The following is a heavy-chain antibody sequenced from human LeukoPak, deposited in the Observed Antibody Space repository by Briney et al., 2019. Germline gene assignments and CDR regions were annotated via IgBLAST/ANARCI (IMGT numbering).Heavy chain of an antibody. Sequence: GGSLRLSCAASGFTFSSYAMSWVRQAPGKGLEWVSAISGSGGSTYYADSVKGRFTISRDNSKNTLYLQMNSLRAEDTAVYYCAKDRNYYDSSGYDDYWGQGTLVTVSS. CDR1: GFTFSSYA. J-gene: IGHJ4*02. CDR2: ISGSGGST. CDR3: AKDRNYYDSSGYDDY. D-gene: IGHD3-22*01. V-gene: IGHV3-23*01.